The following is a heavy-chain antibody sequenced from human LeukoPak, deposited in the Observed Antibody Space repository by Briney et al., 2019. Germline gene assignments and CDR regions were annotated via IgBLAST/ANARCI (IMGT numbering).Heavy chain of an antibody. D-gene: IGHD3-3*01. CDR3: ARTAYDFWSRYSPHYFYMDV. Sequence: GGSLRLSCAASGFIFSDYYMSWIRQAPGKGLEWVSYISSSGSTIYYADSVKGRFTISRDNAQKSLYLQMSSLRAEDTAVYYCARTAYDFWSRYSPHYFYMDVWGKGTTVTVSS. J-gene: IGHJ6*03. CDR2: ISSSGSTI. CDR1: GFIFSDYY. V-gene: IGHV3-11*04.